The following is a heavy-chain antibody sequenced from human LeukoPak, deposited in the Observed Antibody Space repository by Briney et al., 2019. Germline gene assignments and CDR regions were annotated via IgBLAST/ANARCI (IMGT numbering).Heavy chain of an antibody. V-gene: IGHV4-61*02. CDR3: ARGTDYYDSSGKFDY. CDR2: IFTSGNT. Sequence: PSQTLSLTCTVSGAAISSGTYYWSWIRQPAGKGLEWIGRIFTSGNTDYNPSLRSRVTISVDTSKNQFSLKLSSVTAADTAVYYCARGTDYYDSSGKFDYWGQGTLVTVSS. J-gene: IGHJ4*02. D-gene: IGHD3-22*01. CDR1: GAAISSGTYY.